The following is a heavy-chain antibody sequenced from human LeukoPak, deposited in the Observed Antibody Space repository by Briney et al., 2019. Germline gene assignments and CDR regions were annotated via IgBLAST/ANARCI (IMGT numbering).Heavy chain of an antibody. CDR3: ARDRTRYCSSTSCYLDAFDI. V-gene: IGHV4-61*02. CDR1: GGSISSGSYY. J-gene: IGHJ3*02. CDR2: IYTSGST. D-gene: IGHD2-2*01. Sequence: SETLSLTCTVSGGSISSGSYYWRWIRQPAGRGLEWIGRIYTSGSTNYNPSLKSRVTISVDTSKNQFSLKLSSVTAADTAVYYCARDRTRYCSSTSCYLDAFDIWGQGTMVTVSS.